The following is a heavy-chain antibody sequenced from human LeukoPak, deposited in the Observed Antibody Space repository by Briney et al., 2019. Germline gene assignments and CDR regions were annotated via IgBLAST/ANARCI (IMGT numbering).Heavy chain of an antibody. V-gene: IGHV4-30-2*01. Sequence: SQTLSLTCTVSGGSISSGGYYWSWIRQPPGKGLEWIGYIYHSGSTYYNPSLKSRVTISVDRSKNQFSLKLSSVTAADTAVYYCAREGYSSSWYIIDIWGQGTMVTVSS. CDR3: AREGYSSSWYIIDI. J-gene: IGHJ3*02. D-gene: IGHD6-13*01. CDR1: GGSISSGGYY. CDR2: IYHSGST.